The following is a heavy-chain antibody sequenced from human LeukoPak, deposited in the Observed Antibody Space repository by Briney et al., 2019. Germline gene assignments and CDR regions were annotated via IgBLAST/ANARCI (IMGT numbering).Heavy chain of an antibody. D-gene: IGHD5-12*01. Sequence: PGGSLRLSCAASGFTFSSYEMNWVRQAPGKGLEWVSHSSSSGSTIYYAGSVKGGFTIARDNAKNSVYLQMNSLRAEDTAVYYCARGSLHSAYGFDYWGQGTLVTVSS. J-gene: IGHJ4*02. CDR3: ARGSLHSAYGFDY. CDR1: GFTFSSYE. CDR2: SSSSGSTI. V-gene: IGHV3-48*03.